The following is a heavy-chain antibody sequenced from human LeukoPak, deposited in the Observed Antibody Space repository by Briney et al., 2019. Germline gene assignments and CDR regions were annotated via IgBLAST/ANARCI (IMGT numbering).Heavy chain of an antibody. CDR3: AGEYCSGGNCRQGFDF. CDR2: LSPSSGDT. J-gene: IGHJ4*02. V-gene: IGHV1-2*02. CDR1: GYTFTDYY. D-gene: IGHD2-15*01. Sequence: GASVRLSCKASGYTFTDYYMHWVRQAPGQGLEYMGWLSPSSGDTNHAQIFQGRVTLTRDTSISTAYMELSSLRSDDSAVYYCAGEYCSGGNCRQGFDFWGQGTLVTVSS.